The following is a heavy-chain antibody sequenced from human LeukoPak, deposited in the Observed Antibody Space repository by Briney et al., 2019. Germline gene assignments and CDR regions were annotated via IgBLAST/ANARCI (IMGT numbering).Heavy chain of an antibody. CDR2: IKQDGSDK. Sequence: GGSLRLSCAASGFTLSSSWMTWVRQAPGKGLEWVANIKQDGSDKYYVDSVKGRFTISRDNVKNSLYLQMNSLRAEGTAVYYCARGLTRMDWWGQGTLVTVSS. CDR1: GFTLSSSW. J-gene: IGHJ4*02. V-gene: IGHV3-7*01. CDR3: ARGLTRMDW. D-gene: IGHD3/OR15-3a*01.